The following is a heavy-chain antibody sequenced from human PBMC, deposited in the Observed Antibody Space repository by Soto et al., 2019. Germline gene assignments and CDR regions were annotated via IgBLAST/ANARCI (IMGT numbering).Heavy chain of an antibody. CDR3: AKDINPQDSPLGYFDL. CDR1: GFTFSSYP. Sequence: EVQLLESGGGLVQPGGSLRLSCAASGFTFSSYPMSWVRQAPGKGLERVSGISASGAGTHYADSVKGRFTISRDNSKNTLYLQMNGLRAEDTAVYYCAKDINPQDSPLGYFDLWGRGTLVSVSS. D-gene: IGHD2-15*01. V-gene: IGHV3-23*01. J-gene: IGHJ2*01. CDR2: ISASGAGT.